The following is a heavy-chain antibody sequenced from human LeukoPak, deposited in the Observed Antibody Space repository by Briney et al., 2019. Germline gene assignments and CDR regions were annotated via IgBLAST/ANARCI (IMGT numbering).Heavy chain of an antibody. Sequence: GASVKVSCKASGGTFSSYAISWVRQAPGQGLEWMGGIIPIFGTANYAQKFQGRVTITTDESTSTAYMELSSLRSEDTAAYYCARDHYYDSSGYYKPRYWYFDLWGRGTLVTVSS. CDR1: GGTFSSYA. CDR3: ARDHYYDSSGYYKPRYWYFDL. V-gene: IGHV1-69*05. J-gene: IGHJ2*01. D-gene: IGHD3-22*01. CDR2: IIPIFGTA.